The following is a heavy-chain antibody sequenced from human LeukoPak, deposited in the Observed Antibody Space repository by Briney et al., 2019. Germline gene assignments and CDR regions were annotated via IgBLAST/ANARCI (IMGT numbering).Heavy chain of an antibody. CDR2: IYYSGST. D-gene: IGHD3-3*01. J-gene: IGHJ4*02. CDR1: GGSISSYY. V-gene: IGHV4-59*01. CDR3: ASTYYDFWSGYGTAGFDY. Sequence: PSETLSLTCTVSGGSISSYYWSWIRRPPGKGLEWIGYIYYSGSTNYNPSLKSRVTISVDTSKNQFSLKLSSVTAADTAVYYCASTYYDFWSGYGTAGFDYWGQGTLVTVSS.